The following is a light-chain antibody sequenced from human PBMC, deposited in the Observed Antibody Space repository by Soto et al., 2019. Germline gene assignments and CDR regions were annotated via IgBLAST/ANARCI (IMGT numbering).Light chain of an antibody. CDR1: QALSNY. J-gene: IGKJ5*01. Sequence: DIQLTQSPSVLSASVGDTVTITCRASQALSNYLAWYQQKPGKAPDLLIYSASTLQSGVPSRFSGSGSETEFSLTISCLQSEDFATYYCQQYYSFPITFGQGTRLEIK. CDR3: QQYYSFPIT. CDR2: SAS. V-gene: IGKV1-9*01.